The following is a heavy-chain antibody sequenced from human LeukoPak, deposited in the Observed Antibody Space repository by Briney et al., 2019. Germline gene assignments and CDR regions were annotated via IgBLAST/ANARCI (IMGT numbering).Heavy chain of an antibody. D-gene: IGHD1-20*01. CDR1: GFTFSSYE. V-gene: IGHV3-48*03. CDR2: ISSSCSTI. Sequence: GGSLRLSCAASGFTFSSYEMNWVRQAPGKGLEWVSYISSSCSTIYYADSVKGRFTISRDNAKNSLYLQMNSLRAEDTAVYYCARDPYNWNDMLIDIWGQGTMVTVSS. CDR3: ARDPYNWNDMLIDI. J-gene: IGHJ3*02.